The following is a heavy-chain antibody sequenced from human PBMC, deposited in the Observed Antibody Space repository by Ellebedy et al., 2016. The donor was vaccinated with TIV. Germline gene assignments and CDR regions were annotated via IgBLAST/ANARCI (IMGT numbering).Heavy chain of an antibody. CDR3: AKGSIASALTCLDY. V-gene: IGHV3-30-3*01. J-gene: IGHJ4*02. D-gene: IGHD6-13*01. Sequence: PGGSLRLSCAASGFNLSNNALHWVRQAPGKGLEWLAVISYNGSIQFYADSVKGRFTISRDISKNTLILQMHSLRVEDTAVYYCAKGSIASALTCLDYWGQGTLVTVSS. CDR2: ISYNGSIQ. CDR1: GFNLSNNA.